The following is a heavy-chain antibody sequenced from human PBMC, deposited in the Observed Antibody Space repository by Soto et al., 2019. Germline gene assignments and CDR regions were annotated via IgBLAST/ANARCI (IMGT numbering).Heavy chain of an antibody. Sequence: PGGSLRLSCAASGFPFAGYSMNWVRQAPGKGLEWVSSITGSSGHIYYADSVKGRFTISRDNAKNSLYLQMNSLRAEDTALYYCAKDMSALLDAFDIWGQGTMVTVSS. J-gene: IGHJ3*02. V-gene: IGHV3-21*04. CDR1: GFPFAGYS. D-gene: IGHD3-10*01. CDR3: AKDMSALLDAFDI. CDR2: ITGSSGHI.